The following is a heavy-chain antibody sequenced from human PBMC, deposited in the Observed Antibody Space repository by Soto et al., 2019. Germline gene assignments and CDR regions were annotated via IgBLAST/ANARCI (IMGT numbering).Heavy chain of an antibody. V-gene: IGHV4-59*01. Sequence: SGTLSLTCTVSGGSISSYYWSWIRQPPGKGLEWIGYIYYSGSTNYNPSLKSRVTISVDTSKNQFSLKLSSVTAADTAVYYCVRDKGGVGATRASHYWGQGTLDTVSS. J-gene: IGHJ4*02. CDR1: GGSISSYY. CDR3: VRDKGGVGATRASHY. D-gene: IGHD1-26*01. CDR2: IYYSGST.